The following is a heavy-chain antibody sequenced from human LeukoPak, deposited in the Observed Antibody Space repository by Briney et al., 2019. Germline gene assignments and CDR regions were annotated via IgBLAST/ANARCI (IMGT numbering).Heavy chain of an antibody. CDR2: ISGDEGTT. J-gene: IGHJ3*02. CDR3: ARRRPGFFAFDI. CDR1: GFTFSNYW. Sequence: GGSLRLSCAASGFTFSNYWMHWVRQGPGEGLMWVSRISGDEGTTNCADSVKGRFTVSRDNAKNTLYLQMNSLRAEDTAVYYCARRRPGFFAFDIWGQGTTVTVSS. V-gene: IGHV3-74*01.